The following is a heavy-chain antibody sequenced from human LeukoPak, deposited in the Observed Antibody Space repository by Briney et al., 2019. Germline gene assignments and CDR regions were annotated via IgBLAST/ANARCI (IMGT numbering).Heavy chain of an antibody. D-gene: IGHD1-26*01. J-gene: IGHJ4*02. Sequence: GGSLRLSCAASGFTFSSYTMNWVRQAPGKGLEWVSAISSGSSYIYYADSVKGRFTISRDNAKNSLYLQMNSLRAEDTGVYFCARGYSGSYYFGDYWGQGTLVTVSS. V-gene: IGHV3-21*01. CDR3: ARGYSGSYYFGDY. CDR2: ISSGSSYI. CDR1: GFTFSSYT.